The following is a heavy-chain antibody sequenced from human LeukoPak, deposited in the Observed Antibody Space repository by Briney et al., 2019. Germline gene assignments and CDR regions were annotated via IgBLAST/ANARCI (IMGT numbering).Heavy chain of an antibody. CDR2: IRSKTDGGTT. Sequence: GGSLRLSCAASGLTFSNTWMTWVRQSPGKGLEWVGLIRSKTDGGTTDYTTPVKGRFTISRDDSKNTLYLQMNSLRAEDTAVYYCARGRQWLTKGYFDYWGQGTLVTVSS. CDR1: GLTFSNTW. V-gene: IGHV3-15*01. D-gene: IGHD6-19*01. CDR3: ARGRQWLTKGYFDY. J-gene: IGHJ4*02.